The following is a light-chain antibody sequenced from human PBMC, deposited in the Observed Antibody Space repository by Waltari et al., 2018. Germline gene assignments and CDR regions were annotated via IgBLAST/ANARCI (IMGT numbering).Light chain of an antibody. J-gene: IGKJ2*01. Sequence: DVQMTQSPSTLSASVGDRVTITCRASQTISYWLAWFQQKPGKAPKLLIYRASSLPTGVPSRFSGSGSGTEFALTISSLQPDDFATYCCQHYIHYPYTFGQGTKLEIK. CDR1: QTISYW. V-gene: IGKV1-5*03. CDR3: QHYIHYPYT. CDR2: RAS.